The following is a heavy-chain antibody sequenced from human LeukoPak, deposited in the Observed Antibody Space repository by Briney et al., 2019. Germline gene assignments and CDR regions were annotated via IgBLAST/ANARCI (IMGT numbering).Heavy chain of an antibody. D-gene: IGHD5-24*01. Sequence: ASVKVSCKASGYTFTDYGVTWVRQAPGQGLEWMGWVSPNTGNTNYAQKFQSRVTMTTDTPTTTAYMELKSLTSDDTAVYYCARGRRTTIPKYWGQETRVTVSS. CDR2: VSPNTGNT. J-gene: IGHJ4*02. CDR3: ARGRRTTIPKY. CDR1: GYTFTDYG. V-gene: IGHV1-18*04.